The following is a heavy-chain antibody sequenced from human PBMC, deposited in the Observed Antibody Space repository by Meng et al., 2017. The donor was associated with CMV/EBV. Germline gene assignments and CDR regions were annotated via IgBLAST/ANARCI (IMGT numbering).Heavy chain of an antibody. D-gene: IGHD2-21*01. CDR2: MNPNSGNT. V-gene: IGHV1-8*03. J-gene: IGHJ3*02. CDR1: GYTFTSYD. CDR3: ARAPIRERVIGDAFDI. Sequence: ASVKVSCKASGYTFTSYDINWVRQATGQGLEWMGWMNPNSGNTGYAQKFQGRVTITRNTSISTAYMELSSLRSEDTAVYYCARAPIRERVIGDAFDIWGQGTMVTVSS.